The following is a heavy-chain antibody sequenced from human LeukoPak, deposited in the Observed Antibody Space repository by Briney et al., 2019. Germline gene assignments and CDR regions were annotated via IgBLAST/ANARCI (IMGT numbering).Heavy chain of an antibody. D-gene: IGHD3-22*01. CDR1: GGSFSGYY. V-gene: IGHV4-34*01. CDR3: AIVVVTQDYFFDY. CDR2: INHSGST. J-gene: IGHJ4*02. Sequence: SETLSLTRAVSGGSFSGYYWSWIRQPPGKGLEWIGEINHSGSTTYNPSLQSRVTTSVDTSKHKFSLNLSSVTAADTAGYYCAIVVVTQDYFFDYWGERTLGTVSS.